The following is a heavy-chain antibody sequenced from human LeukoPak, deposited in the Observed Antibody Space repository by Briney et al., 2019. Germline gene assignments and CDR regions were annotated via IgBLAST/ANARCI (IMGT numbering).Heavy chain of an antibody. CDR2: IIPIFGTA. CDR3: ARDEYYYDSSGYSVWFDP. D-gene: IGHD3-22*01. J-gene: IGHJ5*02. CDR1: GGTFISYA. Sequence: SVKVSCKASGGTFISYAISWVRQAPGQGLEWMGGIIPIFGTANYAQKFQGRVTITTDESTSTAYMELSSLRSEDTAVYYCARDEYYYDSSGYSVWFDPWGQGTLVTVSS. V-gene: IGHV1-69*05.